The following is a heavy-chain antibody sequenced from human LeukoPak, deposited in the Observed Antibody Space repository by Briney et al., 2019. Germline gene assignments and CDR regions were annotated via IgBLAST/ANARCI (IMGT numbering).Heavy chain of an antibody. V-gene: IGHV3-7*04. CDR2: MKQEGSEK. CDR3: ARGTYYYDSSGYYVFDS. D-gene: IGHD3-22*01. CDR1: GFTFSHYW. Sequence: PGGSLRLSCAASGFTFSHYWMSWVRQAPGKGLEWVANMKQEGSEKYYVDSVKGRFTISRGNAKNSLYLQMNSLRAEDTAVYYCARGTYYYDSSGYYVFDSWGQGTLVTVSS. J-gene: IGHJ4*02.